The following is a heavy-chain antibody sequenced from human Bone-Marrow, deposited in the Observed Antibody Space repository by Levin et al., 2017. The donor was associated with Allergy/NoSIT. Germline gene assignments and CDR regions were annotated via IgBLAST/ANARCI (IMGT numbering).Heavy chain of an antibody. CDR1: GYTFSGYY. D-gene: IGHD2-2*01. V-gene: IGHV3-74*01. CDR2: INSDGSNT. Sequence: PGGSLRLSCVGSGYTFSGYYMHWVRQAPGKGLVWVSHINSDGSNTNYADSVKGRFTISRDNAKNTLYLQMNSLRAEDTAVYYCGRGGCSSTSCSDHWGQGILVTVSS. J-gene: IGHJ4*02. CDR3: GRGGCSSTSCSDH.